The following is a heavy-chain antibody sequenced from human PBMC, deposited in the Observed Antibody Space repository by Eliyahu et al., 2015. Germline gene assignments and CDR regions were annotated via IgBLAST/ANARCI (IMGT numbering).Heavy chain of an antibody. CDR3: ARAAGMATFPDY. V-gene: IGHV4-31*03. Sequence: QVQLQESGPGLVKPSQTLSLTCTVXGGSXSSGGYYWSWIRQHPGKGLEWIWDIYYSGSTYYNPSLKSRVTISVDTSKNQFSLKLSSVTAADTAVYYCARAAGMATFPDYWGQGTLVTVSS. D-gene: IGHD5-24*01. CDR2: IYYSGST. CDR1: GGSXSSGGYY. J-gene: IGHJ4*02.